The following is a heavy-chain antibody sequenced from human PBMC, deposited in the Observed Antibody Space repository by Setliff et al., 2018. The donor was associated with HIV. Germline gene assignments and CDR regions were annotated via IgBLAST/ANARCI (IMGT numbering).Heavy chain of an antibody. Sequence: SETLSLTCAVYGGSVSGYYWSWIRQPQGKGLEWIGEIDHSGSTNYNPSLKSRVTISVDTSKNQFSLKLSSVTAADTAVYYCARDRSNWNYGKNYMDVWGKGTTVTVSS. CDR1: GGSVSGYY. V-gene: IGHV4-34*01. CDR3: ARDRSNWNYGKNYMDV. J-gene: IGHJ6*03. CDR2: IDHSGST. D-gene: IGHD1-7*01.